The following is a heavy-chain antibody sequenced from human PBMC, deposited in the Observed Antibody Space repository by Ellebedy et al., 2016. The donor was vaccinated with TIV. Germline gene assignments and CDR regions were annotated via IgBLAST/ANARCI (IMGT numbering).Heavy chain of an antibody. CDR3: ARDSPYWNDEYYYYYGMDV. V-gene: IGHV1-3*01. D-gene: IGHD1-1*01. J-gene: IGHJ6*02. CDR1: GYTFTSYA. CDR2: INAGNGNT. Sequence: ASVKVSXXASGYTFTSYAMHWVRQAPGQRLEWMGWINAGNGNTKYSQKFQGRVTITRDTSASTAYMELSSLRSEDTAVYYCARDSPYWNDEYYYYYGMDVWGQGTTVTVSS.